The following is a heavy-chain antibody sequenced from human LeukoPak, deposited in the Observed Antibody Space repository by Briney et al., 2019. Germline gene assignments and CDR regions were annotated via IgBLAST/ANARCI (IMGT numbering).Heavy chain of an antibody. J-gene: IGHJ4*02. V-gene: IGHV4-30-4*07. CDR3: ARDSIAAAGHLRGGLFDY. CDR1: GGSISGGGYS. D-gene: IGHD6-13*01. Sequence: SETLSLTCAVSGGSISGGGYSWSWIRQPPGKGLEWIGYIYYSGTTYYNPSLKSRVTISVDTSKNQFSLKLSSVTAADTAVYYCARDSIAAAGHLRGGLFDYWGQGTLVTVSS. CDR2: IYYSGTT.